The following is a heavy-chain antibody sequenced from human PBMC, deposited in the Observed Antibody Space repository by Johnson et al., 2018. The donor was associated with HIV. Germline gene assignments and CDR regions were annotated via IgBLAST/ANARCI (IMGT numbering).Heavy chain of an antibody. Sequence: QVQLVESGGGVAQPGGSLRLSCGASGFTFSSYDMHWVRQAPGKGLEWVAVITYDGTKKYYADYVKGRFSISRDTSRNTLDLQMNSLRAEDTAVKCCARVGTVCDAFDIWGQGTMVTVSS. CDR3: ARVGTVCDAFDI. CDR1: GFTFSSYD. CDR2: ITYDGTKK. J-gene: IGHJ3*02. D-gene: IGHD7-27*01. V-gene: IGHV3-30*03.